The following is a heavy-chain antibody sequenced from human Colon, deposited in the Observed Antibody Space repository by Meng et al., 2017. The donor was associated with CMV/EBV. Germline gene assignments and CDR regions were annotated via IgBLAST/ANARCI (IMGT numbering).Heavy chain of an antibody. CDR2: IYSGGTI. CDR3: ARNRRNCGSVSCYGYYGMDV. Sequence: GGSLRLSCVASGFTVSSNFMSWVRQAPGKGLEWVSIIYSGGTIEYADSVKGRFTISRDSSTNTLYLQIDSLRAEDTAVYFCARNRRNCGSVSCYGYYGMDVWGQGTTVTVSS. V-gene: IGHV3-53*01. J-gene: IGHJ6*02. CDR1: GFTVSSNF. D-gene: IGHD2-2*01.